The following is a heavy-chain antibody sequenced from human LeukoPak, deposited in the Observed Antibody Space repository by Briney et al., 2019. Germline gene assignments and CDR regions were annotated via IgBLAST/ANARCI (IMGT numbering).Heavy chain of an antibody. CDR3: ARAYGDYYYYYGMDV. Sequence: GASVTVSCKASGGTFSSYAISWVRQAPGQGLEWMGGIIPIFGTANYAQKFQGRVTITADESTSTAYMELSSLRSEDTAVYYCARAYGDYYYYYGMDVWGQGTTVTVSS. CDR1: GGTFSSYA. J-gene: IGHJ6*02. D-gene: IGHD4-17*01. V-gene: IGHV1-69*13. CDR2: IIPIFGTA.